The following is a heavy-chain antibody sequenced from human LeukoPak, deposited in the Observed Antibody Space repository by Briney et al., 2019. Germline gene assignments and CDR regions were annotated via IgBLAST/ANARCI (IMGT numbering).Heavy chain of an antibody. J-gene: IGHJ4*02. Sequence: GGSLRLSCTASEFTFGDFAISWVRQAPGKGLEWVALISYDGSDKYYADSVKGRFTISRDNSKNTLYLQMDSLRAEDTAVYYCAREPLVRGVTGYFDYWGQGTLVTVSS. D-gene: IGHD3-10*01. CDR1: EFTFGDFA. CDR2: ISYDGSDK. CDR3: AREPLVRGVTGYFDY. V-gene: IGHV3-30*04.